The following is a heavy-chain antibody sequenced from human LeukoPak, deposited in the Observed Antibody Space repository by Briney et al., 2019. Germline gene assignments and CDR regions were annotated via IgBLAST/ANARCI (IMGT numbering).Heavy chain of an antibody. Sequence: PSETLSLTCTASGGSISSYYWSWIRQPPGKGLEWIGYIYYSGSTNYNPSLKSRVTISVDTSKNQFSLKLSSVTAADTAVYYCARTTMVRGVIIALEYNWFDPWGQGTLVTVSS. CDR1: GGSISSYY. D-gene: IGHD3-10*01. CDR3: ARTTMVRGVIIALEYNWFDP. V-gene: IGHV4-59*01. J-gene: IGHJ5*02. CDR2: IYYSGST.